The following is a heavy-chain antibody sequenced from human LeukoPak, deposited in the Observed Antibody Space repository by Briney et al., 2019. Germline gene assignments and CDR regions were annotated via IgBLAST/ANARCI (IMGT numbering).Heavy chain of an antibody. D-gene: IGHD6-19*01. Sequence: PGGSLRLSCAASGFTFSNYAMSWVRQAPGKGLEWVSAISGSGDSTYYADSVKGRFTISRDNSKNTLYLQMNSLRAEDTAVYYCARRDISGLHYFDYGGKGTLVTVSS. CDR2: ISGSGDST. J-gene: IGHJ4*02. CDR1: GFTFSNYA. V-gene: IGHV3-23*01. CDR3: ARRDISGLHYFDY.